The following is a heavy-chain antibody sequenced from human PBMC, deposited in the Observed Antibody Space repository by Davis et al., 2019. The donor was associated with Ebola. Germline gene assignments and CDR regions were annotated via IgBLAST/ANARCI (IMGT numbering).Heavy chain of an antibody. J-gene: IGHJ6*02. CDR1: GGSISSGGYY. D-gene: IGHD3-3*01. V-gene: IGHV4-31*03. CDR3: ARGRLRFLEWLLYNYYGMDV. CDR2: IYYSGST. Sequence: SETLSLTCTVSGGSISSGGYYWSWIRQHPGKGLEWIGYIYYSGSTYYNPSLKRRVTISVDTSKNQFSLKLSSGTDADTAVYYCARGRLRFLEWLLYNYYGMDVWGQGTTVTVSS.